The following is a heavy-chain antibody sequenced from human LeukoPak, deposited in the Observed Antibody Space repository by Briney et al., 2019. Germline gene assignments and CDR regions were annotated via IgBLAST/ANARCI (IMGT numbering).Heavy chain of an antibody. J-gene: IGHJ6*04. Sequence: GGSLRLSCALSGIPFSPAWMGWVRQAPGQGLEWVGRIKSKGSGGTRDYAAPVQGRFTISRDDSKNTMYLQTNGLTTEDTAVYHCTWIDGRNQHLFRAVWGKGTTVTVSS. CDR3: TWIDGRNQHLFRAV. CDR2: IKSKGSGGTR. CDR1: GIPFSPAW. D-gene: IGHD2-2*03. V-gene: IGHV3-15*01.